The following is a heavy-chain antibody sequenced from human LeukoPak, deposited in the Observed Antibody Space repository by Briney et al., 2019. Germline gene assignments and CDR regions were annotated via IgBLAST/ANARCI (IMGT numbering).Heavy chain of an antibody. CDR3: ATNEWSGYYFEY. CDR2: IYSSGST. CDR1: GGSISSSSYY. V-gene: IGHV4-39*01. J-gene: IGHJ4*02. D-gene: IGHD3-3*01. Sequence: SETLSLTCTVSGGSISSSSYYWGWIRQPPGKGLEWIGSIYSSGSTYYNPSLKSRVTISVDTSKNQFSLKLSSVTAADTAVYYCATNEWSGYYFEYWGQGTLVPVSS.